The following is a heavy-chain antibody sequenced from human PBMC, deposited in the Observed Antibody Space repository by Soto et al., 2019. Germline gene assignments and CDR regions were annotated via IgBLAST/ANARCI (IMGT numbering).Heavy chain of an antibody. J-gene: IGHJ3*01. Sequence: PSETLSLTCSVSGAVVTSGENYWSWVRQPPGKGLEWLGYIYDSGVTSYTPALKSRVTLSLDRPNNQVSLKLRSVTAADTAVYFCVRDLAHGDTGNVWGHGTLVTVS. CDR3: VRDLAHGDTGNV. V-gene: IGHV4-30-4*08. CDR1: GAVVTSGENY. CDR2: IYDSGVT. D-gene: IGHD7-27*01.